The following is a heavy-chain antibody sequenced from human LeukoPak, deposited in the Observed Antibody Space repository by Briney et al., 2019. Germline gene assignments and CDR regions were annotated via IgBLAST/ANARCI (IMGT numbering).Heavy chain of an antibody. J-gene: IGHJ4*02. CDR2: IYYSGST. D-gene: IGHD6-19*01. CDR1: GGSISSSSYY. V-gene: IGHV4-39*07. Sequence: PSETLSLTCTVSGGSISSSSYYWGWIRQPPGKGLEWIGSIYYSGSTYYNPSLKSRVTISVDTSKNQFSLKLSSVTAADTAVYYCARNSYSSGWNFDYWGQGTLVTVSS. CDR3: ARNSYSSGWNFDY.